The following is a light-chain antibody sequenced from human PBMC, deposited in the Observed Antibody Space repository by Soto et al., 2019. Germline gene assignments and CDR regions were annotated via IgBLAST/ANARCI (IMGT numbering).Light chain of an antibody. CDR1: TGAVTSGNY. J-gene: IGLJ3*02. CDR2: DTT. V-gene: IGLV7-46*01. CDR3: LLSYSGTNWV. Sequence: QAVVTQEPSLTVSQGGTVTLTCGSSTGAVTSGNYPYWFQKKPGQAPRTLIYDTTNKQSWTPARFSGSLLGGKAALTLAGAQTDDEADYYCLLSYSGTNWVFGGGTKLTVL.